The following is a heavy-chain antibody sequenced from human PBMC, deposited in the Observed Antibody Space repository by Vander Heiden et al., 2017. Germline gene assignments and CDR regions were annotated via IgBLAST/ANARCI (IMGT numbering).Heavy chain of an antibody. CDR2: INHSGST. CDR1: GGSFSGYY. CDR3: ARGRRYSYAADY. V-gene: IGHV4-34*01. Sequence: QVQLQQWGAGLLKPSETLSLTCAVYGGSFSGYYWSWIRQPPGKGLEWIGEINHSGSTNYNPSLKSRVTRSGDTSKNQFSLKLSSGTAADTAGYYCARGRRYSYAADYWGQGTRVTVA. J-gene: IGHJ4*02. D-gene: IGHD5-18*01.